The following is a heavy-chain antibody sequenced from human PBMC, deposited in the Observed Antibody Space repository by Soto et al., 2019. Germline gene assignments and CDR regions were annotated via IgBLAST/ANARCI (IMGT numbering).Heavy chain of an antibody. CDR3: ASTPHPVAINAVCYPLDY. Sequence: QVQLVQSGAEVKKPGASVKISCKASGYTFTSYYMHWVRQAPGQGLEWMGIINPSGGSTNYAQKLQGRVAMTRESSTRTVYMQLNSLRREYTAVHSCASTPHPVAINAVCYPLDYWGQGTMVSVS. CDR2: INPSGGST. D-gene: IGHD2-8*01. V-gene: IGHV1-46*01. CDR1: GYTFTSYY. J-gene: IGHJ4*02.